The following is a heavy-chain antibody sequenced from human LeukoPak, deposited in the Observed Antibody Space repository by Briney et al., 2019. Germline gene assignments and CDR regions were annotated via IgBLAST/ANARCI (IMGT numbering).Heavy chain of an antibody. V-gene: IGHV4-39*07. D-gene: IGHD6-19*01. CDR1: GGSISSSSYY. CDR2: IYYSGST. CDR3: ARDLFVGYSSGWYGKDY. Sequence: PSETLSLTCTVSGGSISSSSYYWGWIRQPPGKGLEWIGSIYYSGSTYYNPSLKSRVTISVDTSKNQFSLKLSSVTAADTAVYYCARDLFVGYSSGWYGKDYWGQGTLVTVSS. J-gene: IGHJ4*02.